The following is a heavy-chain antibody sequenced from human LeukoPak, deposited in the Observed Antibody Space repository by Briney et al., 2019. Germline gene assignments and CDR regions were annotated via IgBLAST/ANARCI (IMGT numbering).Heavy chain of an antibody. Sequence: GGSLRLSCAASGFTFNSYAMHWVRQASGKGLEWVAVISYDGNKKYYADSVKGRFTISRDTSKNKVFVQMNSLSAEDTAVYYCARDDGYYDSSGSLDYWGQGTLVTVSS. J-gene: IGHJ4*02. V-gene: IGHV3-30-3*01. D-gene: IGHD3-22*01. CDR3: ARDDGYYDSSGSLDY. CDR1: GFTFNSYA. CDR2: ISYDGNKK.